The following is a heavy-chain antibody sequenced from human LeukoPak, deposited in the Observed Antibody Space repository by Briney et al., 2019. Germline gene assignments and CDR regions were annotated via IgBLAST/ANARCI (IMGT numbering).Heavy chain of an antibody. J-gene: IGHJ5*02. V-gene: IGHV4-39*07. CDR2: IYYSGST. CDR1: GGSISSGSYY. Sequence: SETLSLTCTVSGGSISSGSYYWGWIRQPPGKGLEWIGSIYYSGSTYYNPSLRSRVTISVDTSKNQFSLKLSSVTAADTAVYYCARDLLGRGITMVRGVIPDFDPWGQGTLVTVSS. CDR3: ARDLLGRGITMVRGVIPDFDP. D-gene: IGHD3-10*01.